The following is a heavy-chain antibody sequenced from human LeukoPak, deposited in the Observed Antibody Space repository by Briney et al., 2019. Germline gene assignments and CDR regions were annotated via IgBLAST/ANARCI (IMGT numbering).Heavy chain of an antibody. D-gene: IGHD2-15*01. CDR3: ARERCSGGSCYYNY. CDR2: IIPIFGTA. CDR1: GGTFSSYA. V-gene: IGHV1-69*01. Sequence: GASVKVSFKASGGTFSSYAISSVRQAPGQGLEWMGGIIPIFGTANYAQKFQGRVTITADESTSTAYMELSSLRSEDTAVYYCARERCSGGSCYYNYWGQGTLVTVSS. J-gene: IGHJ4*02.